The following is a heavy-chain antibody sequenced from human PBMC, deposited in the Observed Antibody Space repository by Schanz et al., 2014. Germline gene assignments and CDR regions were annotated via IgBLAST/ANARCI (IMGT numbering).Heavy chain of an antibody. D-gene: IGHD6-13*01. Sequence: QVQLVQSGAEVKKPGASVKVSCKASGYTFTGYHMHWVRQAPGQGLEWMGRINPNSGAANYAQKFQGRVTLTTDTSTSTAYMELRSLRSDDTAVYYCARNIIATARAYDIWGQGTMVTVSS. CDR3: ARNIIATARAYDI. CDR1: GYTFTGYH. CDR2: INPNSGAA. V-gene: IGHV1-2*06. J-gene: IGHJ3*02.